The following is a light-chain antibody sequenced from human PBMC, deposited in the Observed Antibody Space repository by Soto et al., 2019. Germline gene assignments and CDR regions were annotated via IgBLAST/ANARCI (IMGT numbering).Light chain of an antibody. CDR2: EVS. CDR3: SSYTSSSIVV. J-gene: IGLJ3*02. CDR1: SSDVGGYNY. Sequence: QSALTQPASVSGSPGESITISCTGTSSDVGGYNYVSWYQQHPGKAPKLMIYEVSNRPSGVSNRFSGSKSGNTASLTISGLQAEDEADYYSSSYTSSSIVVFGGGTKLTVL. V-gene: IGLV2-14*01.